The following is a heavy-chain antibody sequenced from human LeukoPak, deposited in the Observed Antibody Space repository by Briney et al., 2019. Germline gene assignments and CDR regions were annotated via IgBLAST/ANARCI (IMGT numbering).Heavy chain of an antibody. CDR2: INHSGST. J-gene: IGHJ4*02. CDR1: GGSFSGYY. V-gene: IGHV4-34*01. D-gene: IGHD3-10*01. CDR3: NGNGSGSYYKGDYFDY. Sequence: SETLSLTCAVYGGSFSGYYWSWIRQPPGKGLEWIGEINHSGSTNYNPSLKGRVTISVDTSKNQFSLKLSSVTAADTAVYYCNGNGSGSYYKGDYFDYWGQGTLVTVSS.